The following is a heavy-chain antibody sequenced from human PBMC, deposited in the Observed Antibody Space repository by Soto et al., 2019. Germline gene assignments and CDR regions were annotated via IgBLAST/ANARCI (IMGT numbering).Heavy chain of an antibody. Sequence: ASVKVSCKASGYTFTSYAMNWVRQAPGQGLEWMGWINTNTGNPTYAQGFTGRFVFSLDTSVSTAYLQICSLKAEDTAVYYCARGGYSSSLSGRYYYYGMDFWGQGTTVTVSS. CDR3: ARGGYSSSLSGRYYYYGMDF. CDR2: INTNTGNP. CDR1: GYTFTSYA. D-gene: IGHD6-13*01. J-gene: IGHJ6*02. V-gene: IGHV7-4-1*01.